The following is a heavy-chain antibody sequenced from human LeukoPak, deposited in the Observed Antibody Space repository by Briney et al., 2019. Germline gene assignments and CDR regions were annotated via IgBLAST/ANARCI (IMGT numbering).Heavy chain of an antibody. J-gene: IGHJ4*02. CDR1: GGSISSSSYY. CDR3: ASLSRLRFLEWLDY. Sequence: SETLSLTCTVSGGSISSSSYYWGWIRQPPGKGLEWIGSIYYSGSTYYNPSLKSRVTISVDTSKNQFSLKLSSVTAADTAVYYYASLSRLRFLEWLDYWGQGTLVTVSS. CDR2: IYYSGST. D-gene: IGHD3-3*01. V-gene: IGHV4-39*01.